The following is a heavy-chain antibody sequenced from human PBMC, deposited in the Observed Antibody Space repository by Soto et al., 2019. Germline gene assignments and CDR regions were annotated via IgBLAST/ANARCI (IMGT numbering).Heavy chain of an antibody. CDR3: AMGFSSSWYLVY. D-gene: IGHD6-13*01. CDR1: GGSISSSSYY. Sequence: SETLSLTCTVSGGSISSSSYYWGWIRQPPGKGLEWIGSIYYSGSTYYNPSLKSRVTISVDTSKNQFSLKLSSVTAADTAVYYCAMGFSSSWYLVYWGQGTLVTVSS. V-gene: IGHV4-39*01. CDR2: IYYSGST. J-gene: IGHJ4*02.